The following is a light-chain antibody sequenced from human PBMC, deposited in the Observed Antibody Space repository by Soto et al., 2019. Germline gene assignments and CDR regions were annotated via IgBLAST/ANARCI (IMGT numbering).Light chain of an antibody. CDR1: SSEVGAYIY. Sequence: QSVLTQPSSVSGSPGPSITISCPGTSSEVGAYIYVSWYQQHPGKVPKLIIYNVSNRPSGVSNRFSGSKSGNTASLTISGLQAEDEADYYCSSYTSGDSFYFGTGTKVTVL. CDR3: SSYTSGDSFY. CDR2: NVS. V-gene: IGLV2-14*01. J-gene: IGLJ1*01.